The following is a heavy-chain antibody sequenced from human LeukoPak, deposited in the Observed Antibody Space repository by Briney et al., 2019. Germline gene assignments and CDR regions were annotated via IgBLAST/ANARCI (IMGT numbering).Heavy chain of an antibody. Sequence: PGGSLRLSCAASGFTFTHAWMNWVRQAPGTGLEWVGRIKTIIDGGTTDYAAPVKGRFTISRDDSKTTLYLQMTSLKTEDTAVYYCTTDRWLGYSDHWGQGTLVTVSS. CDR1: GFTFTHAW. D-gene: IGHD3-9*01. J-gene: IGHJ4*02. CDR2: IKTIIDGGTT. V-gene: IGHV3-15*01. CDR3: TTDRWLGYSDH.